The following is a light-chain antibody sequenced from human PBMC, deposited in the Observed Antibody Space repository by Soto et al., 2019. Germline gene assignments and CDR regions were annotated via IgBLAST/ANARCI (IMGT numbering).Light chain of an antibody. CDR2: EGS. V-gene: IGLV2-14*02. CDR3: GSYTSSSTLV. J-gene: IGLJ1*01. Sequence: QSALTQPASVSGSPGQSITISCTGTISDAGTYSFVSCYQEHPGKAPKLMIYEGSQRPSGFSNRFSGSRSGNTASLTFSGRQAEDEADYYCGSYTSSSTLVFGTGTKLTVL. CDR1: ISDAGTYSF.